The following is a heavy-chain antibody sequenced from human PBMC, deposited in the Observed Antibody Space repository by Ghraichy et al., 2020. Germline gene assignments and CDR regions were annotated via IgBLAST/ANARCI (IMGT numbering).Heavy chain of an antibody. D-gene: IGHD3-3*01. J-gene: IGHJ6*02. Sequence: SETLSLTCTVSGGSVSSGSYYWSWIRQPPGKGLEWIGYIYYSGSTYYNPSLKSRVTISVDTSKNQFSLKLSSVTDADTAVYYCARVGGIYDVWSGYWFGAYGMDVWGQGTTVTVPS. CDR1: GGSVSSGSYY. CDR2: IYYSGST. V-gene: IGHV4-61*01. CDR3: ARVGGIYDVWSGYWFGAYGMDV.